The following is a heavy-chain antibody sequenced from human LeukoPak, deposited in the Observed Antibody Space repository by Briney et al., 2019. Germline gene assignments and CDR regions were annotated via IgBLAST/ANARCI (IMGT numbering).Heavy chain of an antibody. CDR2: ISGSGGTT. Sequence: GGSLRLSCAASGFTFSSYAMTWVRQAPGEGLEWVSAISGSGGTTYYADSVKGRFTISRDNSKNTLYLQMNSLRAEDTAVYYCAKGIEVGRYAPTDPWGQGTLVIVSS. CDR1: GFTFSSYA. CDR3: AKGIEVGRYAPTDP. J-gene: IGHJ5*02. V-gene: IGHV3-23*01. D-gene: IGHD2-15*01.